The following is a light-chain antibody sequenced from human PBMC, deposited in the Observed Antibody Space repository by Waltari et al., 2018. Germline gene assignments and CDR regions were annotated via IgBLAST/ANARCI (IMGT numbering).Light chain of an antibody. J-gene: IGKJ4*01. CDR3: QQYDNFPPT. Sequence: DIQLTQSPSSLSASLGDRVIITCQASQGITNLLHWYQQKLGKAPKLLLSDASILRTGVPSRFSGRGSGTDFTFTISGLQPEDGGTYYCQQYDNFPPTFGGGTRVEIK. CDR2: DAS. V-gene: IGKV1-33*01. CDR1: QGITNL.